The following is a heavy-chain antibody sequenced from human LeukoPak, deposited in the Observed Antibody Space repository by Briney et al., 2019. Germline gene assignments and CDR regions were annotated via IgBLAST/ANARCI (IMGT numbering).Heavy chain of an antibody. CDR1: GYTFTGYY. D-gene: IGHD3-10*01. CDR2: INPNSGGT. Sequence: GASVKVSCKASGYTFTGYYMHWVRQAPGQGLEWMGWINPNSGGTNYAQKFQGRVTMTRDTSINTAYMDLSRLKSDDTAVYYCGRGRRVEIDSWGQGTLVTVSS. J-gene: IGHJ4*02. V-gene: IGHV1-2*02. CDR3: GRGRRVEIDS.